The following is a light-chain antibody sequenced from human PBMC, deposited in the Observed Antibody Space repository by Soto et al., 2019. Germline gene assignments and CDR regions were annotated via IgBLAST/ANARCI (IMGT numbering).Light chain of an antibody. J-gene: IGKJ2*03. CDR3: QHLRTYPFS. V-gene: IGKV1-9*01. Sequence: DIQLTQSQSFLSASVGDRVTVSFRASQDISTSLAWFQQTAGKVPQLRVYPASTLQDGVPSRFSGSGSGTYFTLTINNLQAADFATYYCQHLRTYPFSCGQGTKLDIK. CDR2: PAS. CDR1: QDISTS.